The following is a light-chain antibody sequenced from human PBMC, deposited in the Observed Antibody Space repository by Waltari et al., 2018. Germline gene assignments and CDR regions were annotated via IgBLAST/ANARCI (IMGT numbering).Light chain of an antibody. Sequence: QSALTQPASVSGSPGQSITISCTGTSSDVGSYNFVSWYQQHPCKAPKLIISEVTKRPSGVSNRFSGSKSGNTASLTISGLQADDEADYYCCSFASRIGVFGGGTKVTVL. CDR3: CSFASRIGV. V-gene: IGLV2-23*02. J-gene: IGLJ2*01. CDR1: SSDVGSYNF. CDR2: EVT.